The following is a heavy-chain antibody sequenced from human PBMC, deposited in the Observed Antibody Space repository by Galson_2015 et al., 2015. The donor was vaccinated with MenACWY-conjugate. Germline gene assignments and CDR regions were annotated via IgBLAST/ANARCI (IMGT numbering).Heavy chain of an antibody. V-gene: IGHV1-69*13. CDR3: ARDSSLSSGYYYPFDY. CDR2: IIPIFGTA. Sequence: SVKVSCKASGGTFSSYAISWVRQAPGQGLEWIGGIIPIFGTANYAQKFQGRVTITADESTSTACMELSSLRSEDTAVYYCARDSSLSSGYYYPFDYWGQGTLVTVSS. D-gene: IGHD3-22*01. J-gene: IGHJ4*02. CDR1: GGTFSSYA.